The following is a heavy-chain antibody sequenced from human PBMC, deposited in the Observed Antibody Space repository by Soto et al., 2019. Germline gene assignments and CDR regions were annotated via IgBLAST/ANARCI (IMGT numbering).Heavy chain of an antibody. V-gene: IGHV3-13*01. J-gene: IGHJ3*02. D-gene: IGHD6-13*01. Sequence: GGSLRLSCAASGFTFSSYDMHWVRQATGKGLEWVSAIGTAGDTYYPGSVKGRFTISRENAKNSLYLQMNSLRAGDTAVYYCARAGVAAAGTGAFDIWGQGTMVTVSS. CDR3: ARAGVAAAGTGAFDI. CDR2: IGTAGDT. CDR1: GFTFSSYD.